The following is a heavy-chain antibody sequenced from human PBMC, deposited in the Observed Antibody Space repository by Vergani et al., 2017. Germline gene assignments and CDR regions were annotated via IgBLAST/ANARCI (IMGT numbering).Heavy chain of an antibody. V-gene: IGHV4-61*02. CDR1: GGSISSGSYY. J-gene: IGHJ3*02. D-gene: IGHD3-3*01. CDR3: ARSVEWLILARREAFDI. CDR2: IYTSGST. Sequence: QVQLQESGPGLVKPSQTLSLTCTVSGGSISSGSYYWSWIRQPAGKGLEWIGRIYTSGSTNYNPSLKSRVTISVDTSKNQFSLKLSSVTAADTAVYYCARSVEWLILARREAFDIRGQGTMVTVSS.